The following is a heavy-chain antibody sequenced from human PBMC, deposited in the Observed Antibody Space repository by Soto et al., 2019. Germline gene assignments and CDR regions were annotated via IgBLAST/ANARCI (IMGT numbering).Heavy chain of an antibody. J-gene: IGHJ2*01. D-gene: IGHD2-21*01. Sequence: EVQVLESGGGLVQPGGSLRLSCAASGFTFSSYSMSWVRQAPGKGPEWVSVISGSGITTFYADSVKGRFTISRDNSRNMVYLQMNSLRAEDTAVHSCAKHVVVGQWYFGLWGRGTLVTVSS. CDR1: GFTFSSYS. V-gene: IGHV3-23*01. CDR3: AKHVVVGQWYFGL. CDR2: ISGSGITT.